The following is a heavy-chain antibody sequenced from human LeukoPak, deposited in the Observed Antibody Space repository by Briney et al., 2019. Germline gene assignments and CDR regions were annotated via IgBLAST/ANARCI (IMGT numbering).Heavy chain of an antibody. CDR2: IWYDGSNK. V-gene: IGHV3-33*01. D-gene: IGHD3-3*01. J-gene: IGHJ3*02. CDR1: GFTFSSYG. CDR3: ARKYDFWSGDAFDI. Sequence: PGGSLRLSCAASGFTFSSYGMHWVRQAPGKGLEWVAVIWYDGSNKYYADSVKGRFTISRDNSKNTLYLQMNSLRDEDTAVYYCARKYDFWSGDAFDIWGQGTIVTVSS.